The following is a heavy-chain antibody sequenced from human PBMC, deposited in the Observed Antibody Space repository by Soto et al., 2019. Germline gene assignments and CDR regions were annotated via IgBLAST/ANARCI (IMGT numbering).Heavy chain of an antibody. Sequence: EVQLVESGGGLVQPGRSLRLSCAASGFTFDDYAMHWVRQAPGKGLEWVSGISWNSGSIGYADSVKGRFTISRDNAKNSLYLQMNSLRAEDTALYYCAKDMYAGEDAFDIWGQGTMVTVSS. V-gene: IGHV3-9*01. CDR3: AKDMYAGEDAFDI. CDR2: ISWNSGSI. J-gene: IGHJ3*02. D-gene: IGHD2-8*01. CDR1: GFTFDDYA.